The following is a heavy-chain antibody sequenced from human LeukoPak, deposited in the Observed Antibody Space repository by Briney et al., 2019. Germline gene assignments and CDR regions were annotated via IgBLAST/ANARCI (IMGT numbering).Heavy chain of an antibody. CDR1: GFTFSSYE. J-gene: IGHJ4*02. CDR3: ARASFERVGVDY. V-gene: IGHV3-48*03. CDR2: ISSSGSTI. D-gene: IGHD6-6*01. Sequence: GGSLRLSCAASGFTFSSYEMNWVRQAPGKGLEWVSYISSSGSTIYYADSVKGRFTISRDNSKNMLYLEVISLTADDTAVYYCARASFERVGVDYWGQGTLVTVSS.